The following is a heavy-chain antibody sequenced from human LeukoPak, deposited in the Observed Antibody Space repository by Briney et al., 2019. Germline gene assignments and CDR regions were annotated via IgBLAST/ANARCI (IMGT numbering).Heavy chain of an antibody. CDR3: ARVRGYYYGSESYYFDY. J-gene: IGHJ4*02. CDR2: INHSGST. D-gene: IGHD3-10*01. V-gene: IGHV4-34*01. Sequence: SETLSLTCAVYGGSFSGYYWSWSRQPPGKGLEWIGEINHSGSTNYNPSLKSRVTISVDTSKNQFSLKLSSVTAADTAVYYCARVRGYYYGSESYYFDYWGQGTLVTVSS. CDR1: GGSFSGYY.